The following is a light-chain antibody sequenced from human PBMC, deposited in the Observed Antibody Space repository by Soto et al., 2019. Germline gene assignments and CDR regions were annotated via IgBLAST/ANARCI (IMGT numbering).Light chain of an antibody. J-gene: IGLJ3*02. CDR1: NSNIGTNS. CDR3: VAWDDSLKTLL. V-gene: IGLV1-44*01. CDR2: NSY. Sequence: QSVLTQPPSASETPEQRVIISCSGGNSNIGTNSVSWYQHLPGTAPKLLIYNSYQRPAGVPDRFSGSKSGTSASLAISGLESEDEANYDCVAWDDSLKTLLFGGGTKLTVL.